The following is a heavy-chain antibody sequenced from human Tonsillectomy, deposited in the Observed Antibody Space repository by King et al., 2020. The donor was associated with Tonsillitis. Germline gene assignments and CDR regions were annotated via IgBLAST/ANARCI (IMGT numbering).Heavy chain of an antibody. CDR2: ISTSSTYI. J-gene: IGHJ4*02. CDR3: ARDQGLGIPIDF. V-gene: IGHV3-21*01. Sequence: VQLVESGGGLVKPGGSLRLSCAASGFTFNSYTMNWVRQAPGKGLEWVSSISTSSTYIYYADSAKGRVTISRDDAKNSLYLQMNSLRVEDTAVYYCARDQGLGIPIDFWGQGTLVTVSS. CDR1: GFTFNSYT. D-gene: IGHD7-27*01.